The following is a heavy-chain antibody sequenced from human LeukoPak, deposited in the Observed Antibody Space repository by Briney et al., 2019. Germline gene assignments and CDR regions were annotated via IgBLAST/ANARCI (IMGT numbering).Heavy chain of an antibody. Sequence: PGGSLRLSCAASGFTFSGYFMDWVRQAPGKGLEWVGFIRSKAYGGTTEYAASVKGRFTISRDDSKSIAYLQMNSLKTEDTAVYYCTKGYYDFWSGTDSGGMDVWGQGTTVTVSS. CDR1: GFTFSGYF. CDR3: TKGYYDFWSGTDSGGMDV. CDR2: IRSKAYGGTT. D-gene: IGHD3-3*01. V-gene: IGHV3-49*04. J-gene: IGHJ6*02.